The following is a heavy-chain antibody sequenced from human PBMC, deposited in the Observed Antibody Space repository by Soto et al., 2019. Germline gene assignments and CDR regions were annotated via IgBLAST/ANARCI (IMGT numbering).Heavy chain of an antibody. Sequence: QVQLVQSGAEVKKPGSSVKVSCKASGGTFSSYAISWVRQAPGQGLEWMGGIIPIFGTANYAQKFQGRVTITADESTSTAYRELSSLRSENTAVYYCARLLPGGYGETTDSWGQGTLVTVSS. V-gene: IGHV1-69*01. CDR2: IIPIFGTA. J-gene: IGHJ4*02. D-gene: IGHD4-17*01. CDR3: ARLLPGGYGETTDS. CDR1: GGTFSSYA.